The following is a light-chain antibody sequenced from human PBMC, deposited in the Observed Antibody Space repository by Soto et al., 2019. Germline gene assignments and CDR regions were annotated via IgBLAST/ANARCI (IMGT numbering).Light chain of an antibody. CDR3: QQYGSSPYT. J-gene: IGKJ2*01. Sequence: EIVLTQSPGTLSLSPGERATLSCRASQSVSSSYLAWYQQKPGQAPRLRIYGASRRATGIPDRFSGSGSGTGFTLTISRLEPEDFAVYYCQQYGSSPYTFGQGTKLEIK. V-gene: IGKV3-20*01. CDR1: QSVSSSY. CDR2: GAS.